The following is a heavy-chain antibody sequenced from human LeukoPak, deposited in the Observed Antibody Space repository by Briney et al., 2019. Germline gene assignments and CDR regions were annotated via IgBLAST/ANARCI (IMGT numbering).Heavy chain of an antibody. V-gene: IGHV3-23*01. Sequence: PGGSLRLSCAASGFTFSSYAMSWVRQAPGKGLEWVAAISGSGGSTYYADSVKGRFTISRDNSKNTLYLQMNSLRAEDTAVYYCAKTAIMYSSGWYYFDSWGQGTLVTVSS. D-gene: IGHD6-19*01. J-gene: IGHJ4*02. CDR3: AKTAIMYSSGWYYFDS. CDR1: GFTFSSYA. CDR2: ISGSGGST.